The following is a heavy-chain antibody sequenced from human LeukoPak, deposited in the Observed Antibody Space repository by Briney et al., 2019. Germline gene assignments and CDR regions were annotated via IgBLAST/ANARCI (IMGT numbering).Heavy chain of an antibody. D-gene: IGHD5-18*01. CDR2: IYYSGST. V-gene: IGHV4-59*01. CDR1: GGSISSYY. Sequence: PSETLSLTCTVSGGSISSYYWSWIRQPPGKGLERIGYIYYSGSTNYNPSLKSRVTISVDTSKNQFSLKLSSVTAADTAVYYCARVWSYGPPGYYYGMDVWGQGTTVTVSS. J-gene: IGHJ6*02. CDR3: ARVWSYGPPGYYYGMDV.